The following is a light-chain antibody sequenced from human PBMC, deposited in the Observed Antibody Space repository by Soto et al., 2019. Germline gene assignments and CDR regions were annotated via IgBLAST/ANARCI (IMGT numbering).Light chain of an antibody. Sequence: EIVLTQSPATLSLSPGERATLSCRASQIVSSYLAWYQPKPGQAPRLLIYDASNRATGIPARFSGSGSGTDFTLTISSLEPEDFAVYYCQQRSDWPSTFGGGTKVQIK. CDR1: QIVSSY. CDR2: DAS. V-gene: IGKV3-11*01. CDR3: QQRSDWPST. J-gene: IGKJ4*01.